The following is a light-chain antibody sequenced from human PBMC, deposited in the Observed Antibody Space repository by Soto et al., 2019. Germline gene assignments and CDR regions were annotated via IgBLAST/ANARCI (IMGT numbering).Light chain of an antibody. CDR2: DAS. J-gene: IGKJ1*01. CDR1: QSISSY. Sequence: EIVLTQSPATLSLPPGERATLSCRASQSISSYLAWYQQTPGQAPRLLIYDASNRATGIPARFSGSGYGTDFTLTISSLEPEDFAVYYCQQRSNWPWTFGQGTKVEIK. CDR3: QQRSNWPWT. V-gene: IGKV3-11*01.